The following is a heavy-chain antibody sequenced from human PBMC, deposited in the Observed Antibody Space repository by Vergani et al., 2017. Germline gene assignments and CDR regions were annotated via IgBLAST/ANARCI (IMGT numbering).Heavy chain of an antibody. CDR3: ARGGGEIDY. CDR2: TYYRSKWYT. J-gene: IGHJ4*02. V-gene: IGHV6-1*01. D-gene: IGHD3-10*01. CDR1: GDSVSSNSAT. Sequence: QLQLQQSGPGLVKPSQTLSLTCAISGDSVSSNSATWIWIWQSPSRGLEWLGRTYYRSKWYTDYAVSVKSRITINPDTSKNQFSLQLNSVAPEDTAVYYCARGGGEIDYWGQGTLVTVSS.